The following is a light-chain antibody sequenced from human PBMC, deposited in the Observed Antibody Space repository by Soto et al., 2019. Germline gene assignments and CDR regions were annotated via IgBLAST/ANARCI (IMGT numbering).Light chain of an antibody. CDR2: KAS. V-gene: IGKV1-5*03. CDR1: QSISSW. CDR3: QHYNSYPLT. Sequence: DIQMTQSPSTLSASVGDRVTITCRASQSISSWLAWYQQKPGKAPKLLIYKASSLESGVHSRFSGSGSGTEFTLTISSLQADDFATYYCQHYNSYPLTFGGGTKVEIK. J-gene: IGKJ4*01.